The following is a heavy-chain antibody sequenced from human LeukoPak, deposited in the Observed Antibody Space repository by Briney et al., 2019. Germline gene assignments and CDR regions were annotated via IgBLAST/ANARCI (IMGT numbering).Heavy chain of an antibody. CDR2: IIPIFGAA. CDR3: AKGDILTGTYYYYYMDV. CDR1: GGTFSSYA. Sequence: GASVKVSCKASGGTFSSYAISWVRQAPGQGLEWMGGIIPIFGAANYAQKFQGSVTITADEFTSTAYMELSSLRSEDTAVYYCAKGDILTGTYYYYYMDVWGKGTTVTVSS. J-gene: IGHJ6*03. V-gene: IGHV1-69*13. D-gene: IGHD3-9*01.